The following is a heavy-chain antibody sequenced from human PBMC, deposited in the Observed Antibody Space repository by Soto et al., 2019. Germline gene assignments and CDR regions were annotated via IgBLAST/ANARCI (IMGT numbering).Heavy chain of an antibody. CDR3: ARTLYGDNVDY. D-gene: IGHD4-17*01. Sequence: QVQLVQSGAEVKKPGASVKVSCKASGYTFTSYDINWVRQATGKGLEWMGWMNPNRGNTGQAQKFQGRVPMTRNTSLSTAYMELSSLRSEDTAVYYCARTLYGDNVDYWGQGTLVTVSS. V-gene: IGHV1-8*01. J-gene: IGHJ4*02. CDR1: GYTFTSYD. CDR2: MNPNRGNT.